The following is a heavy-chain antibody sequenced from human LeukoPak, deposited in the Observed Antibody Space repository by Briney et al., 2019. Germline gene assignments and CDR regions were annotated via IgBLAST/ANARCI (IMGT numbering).Heavy chain of an antibody. J-gene: IGHJ4*02. Sequence: PGGSLRLSCAASGFTFSSYSMNWVRQAPGKGLEWVSFISSSSSYIYYADSVKGRFTISRDNAKNSLYLQMNSLRAEDTAVYYCVRRSIAVAGPFDYWGQGTLVTVSA. V-gene: IGHV3-21*01. CDR2: ISSSSSYI. CDR3: VRRSIAVAGPFDY. CDR1: GFTFSSYS. D-gene: IGHD6-19*01.